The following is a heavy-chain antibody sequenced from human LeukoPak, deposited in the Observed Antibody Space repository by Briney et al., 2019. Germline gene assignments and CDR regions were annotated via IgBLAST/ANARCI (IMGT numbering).Heavy chain of an antibody. CDR2: IYYSGST. CDR3: ARHREIVVGAPEGWFDP. CDR1: GGSISSYY. V-gene: IGHV4-59*08. Sequence: PSETLSPTCTVSGGSISSYYWSWIRQPPGKGLEWIGYIYYSGSTNYNPSLKSRVTISVDTSKNQFSLKLSSVTAADTAVYYCARHREIVVGAPEGWFDPWGQGTLVTVSS. J-gene: IGHJ5*02. D-gene: IGHD1-26*01.